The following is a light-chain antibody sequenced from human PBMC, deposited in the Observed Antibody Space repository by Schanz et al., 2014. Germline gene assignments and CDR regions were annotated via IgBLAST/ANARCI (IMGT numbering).Light chain of an antibody. Sequence: QSVLTQPASVSGSPGQSITISCTGTSSDVGGYNYVSWYQQNPGKAPKLMIYDVSNRPSGVSDRFSGSKSGNTASLTVSGLQAEDEADYYCNSYGGSNNLVFGGGTKLTVL. J-gene: IGLJ2*01. V-gene: IGLV2-8*01. CDR3: NSYGGSNNLV. CDR2: DVS. CDR1: SSDVGGYNY.